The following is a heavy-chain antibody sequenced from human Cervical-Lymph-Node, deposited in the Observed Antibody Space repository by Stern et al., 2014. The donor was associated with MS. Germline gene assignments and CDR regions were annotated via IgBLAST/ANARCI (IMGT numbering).Heavy chain of an antibody. D-gene: IGHD2-15*01. CDR2: IIPILGLA. J-gene: IGHJ5*02. CDR3: ARGVVSNRAAATLHNLFDP. CDR1: GGTFSSSYA. Sequence: VQLVESGAEVKKPGSSMNVSCKTSGGTFSSSYAITWMRQAPGQGLEWMGRIIPILGLANYAQKFQGRLIITADKSTSTTYMQLSSLRSEDTAVYYCARGVVSNRAAATLHNLFDPWGQGTLVTVSS. V-gene: IGHV1-69*09.